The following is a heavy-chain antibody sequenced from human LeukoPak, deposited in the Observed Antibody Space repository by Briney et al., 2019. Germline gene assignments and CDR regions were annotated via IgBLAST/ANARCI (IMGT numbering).Heavy chain of an antibody. D-gene: IGHD6-13*01. CDR1: GYSFTSYW. V-gene: IGHV5-51*01. CDR2: IYPGDSDT. J-gene: IGHJ6*02. CDR3: ARLAAAGLYCYYYGMDV. Sequence: GESLKISCKGSGYSFTSYWIGWVRQMPGKGLEWMGIIYPGDSDTRYSPSFQGQVTISADKSISTAYLQWSSLKASDTAMYYCARLAAAGLYCYYYGMDVWGQGTTVTVSS.